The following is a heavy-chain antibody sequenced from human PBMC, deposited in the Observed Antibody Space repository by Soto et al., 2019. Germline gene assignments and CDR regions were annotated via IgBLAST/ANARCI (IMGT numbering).Heavy chain of an antibody. D-gene: IGHD2-2*01. J-gene: IGHJ3*02. Sequence: PGGSLRLSCAASGFTFSSYAMSWVRQAPGKGLEWVSAISGSGGSTYYADSVKGRFTISRDNSKNTLYLQMNSLRAEDTAVYYCAKDLRVVPPAPDASDIWGQGPMLTVSS. CDR1: GFTFSSYA. CDR2: ISGSGGST. CDR3: AKDLRVVPPAPDASDI. V-gene: IGHV3-23*01.